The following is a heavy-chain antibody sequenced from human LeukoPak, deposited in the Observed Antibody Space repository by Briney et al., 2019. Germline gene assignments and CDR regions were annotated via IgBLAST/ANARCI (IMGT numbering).Heavy chain of an antibody. V-gene: IGHV4-61*05. CDR3: ARRYCTGGTCYSFAFDI. J-gene: IGHJ3*02. CDR1: GGSISSSSYY. D-gene: IGHD2-15*01. Sequence: SETLSLTCTVSGGSISSSSYYWSWIRQPPGKGLEWIGYIYYSGSTNYNPSLKSRVTISLDTSKNQFSLKLSSVTAADTAVYYCARRYCTGGTCYSFAFDIWGQGTMVTVSS. CDR2: IYYSGST.